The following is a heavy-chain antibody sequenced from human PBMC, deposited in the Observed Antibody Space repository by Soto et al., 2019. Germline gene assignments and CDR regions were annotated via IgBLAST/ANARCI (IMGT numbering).Heavy chain of an antibody. V-gene: IGHV3-30-3*01. J-gene: IGHJ4*02. D-gene: IGHD6-19*01. CDR1: GFTFSSYA. Sequence: QVQLVASGGGVVQPGRSLRLSCAASGFTFSSYAMHWVRQAPGKGLEWVAVISYDGSNKYYADSVKGRFTISRDNSKNTLYLQMNSLRAEDTAVYYCARDPVLAFVAAYYFDYWGQGTLVTVSS. CDR3: ARDPVLAFVAAYYFDY. CDR2: ISYDGSNK.